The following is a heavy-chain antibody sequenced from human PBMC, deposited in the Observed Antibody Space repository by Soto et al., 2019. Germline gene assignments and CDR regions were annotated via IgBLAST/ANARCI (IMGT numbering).Heavy chain of an antibody. D-gene: IGHD6-19*01. CDR2: IFYTGSA. Sequence: QVQLQESGPGLAKPSETLSLTCTVSGVSVSSAFYYWSWIRQAPGKELEWIGYIFYTGSAKYNPSLESRVTLSVDTSRNQFSLRLESLTAADTAAYYCARDGEGAMAGAFNIWGQGTMVTVSS. CDR1: GVSVSSAFYY. CDR3: ARDGEGAMAGAFNI. V-gene: IGHV4-61*01. J-gene: IGHJ3*02.